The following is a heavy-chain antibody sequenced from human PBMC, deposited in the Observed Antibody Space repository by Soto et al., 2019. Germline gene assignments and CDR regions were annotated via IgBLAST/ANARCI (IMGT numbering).Heavy chain of an antibody. V-gene: IGHV3-7*01. Sequence: EVQLVESGGGLVQPGGSLRLSCVASGFTFSAYWMSWVRQAPGRGLEWVANINQDGSVEQYVDSMKGRFTISRDNAKNSLYLQMNSRRAEDPAVYYCARHSRTLPVYWGQGTLVTVSS. J-gene: IGHJ4*02. CDR2: INQDGSVE. CDR1: GFTFSAYW. D-gene: IGHD2-21*02. CDR3: ARHSRTLPVY.